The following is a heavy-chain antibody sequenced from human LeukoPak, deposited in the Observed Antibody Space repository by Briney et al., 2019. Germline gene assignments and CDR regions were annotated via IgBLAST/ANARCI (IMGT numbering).Heavy chain of an antibody. J-gene: IGHJ5*02. V-gene: IGHV4-34*01. CDR3: ARYGPNILIDYWWFDP. D-gene: IGHD3-9*01. CDR1: FGLFSGYY. CDR2: IDHSGNT. Sequence: SETLSLTCDVYFGLFSGYYWRWIRQPSGKGLEWIGEIDHSGNTNYSPSLKSRVPISLDTSHNQCFLRLTSVTAADTGVYYCARYGPNILIDYWWFDPRGQGNLVTVSS.